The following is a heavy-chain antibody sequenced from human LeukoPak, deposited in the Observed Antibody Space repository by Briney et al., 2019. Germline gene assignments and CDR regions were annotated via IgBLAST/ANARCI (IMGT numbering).Heavy chain of an antibody. D-gene: IGHD4-17*01. Sequence: SETLSLTCTVSGGSISSYYWSWIRQPAGKGLEWIGRIYTSGSTNYNPSLKSRVTMSVDTSKNQFSLKLSSVTAADAAVYYCARARGLYPGYYGDHYFDYWGQGTLVTVSS. CDR2: IYTSGST. CDR3: ARARGLYPGYYGDHYFDY. CDR1: GGSISSYY. J-gene: IGHJ4*02. V-gene: IGHV4-4*07.